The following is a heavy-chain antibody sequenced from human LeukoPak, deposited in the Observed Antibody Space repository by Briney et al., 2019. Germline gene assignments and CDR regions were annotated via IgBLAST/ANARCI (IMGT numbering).Heavy chain of an antibody. J-gene: IGHJ4*02. CDR2: INHSGST. D-gene: IGHD5-12*01. Sequence: SEALSLTCAVYGGSFSGYYWSWIRQPPGKGLEWIGEINHSGSTNYNPSLKSRVTISVDTSKNQFSLKLSSVTAADTAVYYCARVTGYDWESFYDYWGQGILVTVSS. V-gene: IGHV4-34*01. CDR3: ARVTGYDWESFYDY. CDR1: GGSFSGYY.